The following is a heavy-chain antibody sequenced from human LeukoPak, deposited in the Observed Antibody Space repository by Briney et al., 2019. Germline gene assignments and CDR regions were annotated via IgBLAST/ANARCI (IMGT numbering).Heavy chain of an antibody. J-gene: IGHJ4*02. CDR1: GYTFTSYY. D-gene: IGHD3-22*01. V-gene: IGHV1-46*01. CDR3: ARGPYYYDSSGYYYTDHDFDY. Sequence: GASVKVSCKASGYTFTSYYMHWVRRAPGQGLEWMGIINPSGGSTSYAQKFQGRVTMTRDTSTSTVYMELSSLRSEDTAVYYCARGPYYYDSSGYYYTDHDFDYWGQGTLVTVSS. CDR2: INPSGGST.